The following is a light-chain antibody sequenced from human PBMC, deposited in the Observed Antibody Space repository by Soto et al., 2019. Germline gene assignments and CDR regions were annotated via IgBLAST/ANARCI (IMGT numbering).Light chain of an antibody. CDR3: QQRSNWPPKYT. Sequence: EIVLTQSPATLSLSPGERATLSCRASQSVSSYLAWYQQKPRQVPRLIIYDASNRATGIPARFSGSGSGTDFTLTISSIEPEDFAVYFCQQRSNWPPKYTFGQGTKLEIK. CDR2: DAS. J-gene: IGKJ2*01. V-gene: IGKV3-11*01. CDR1: QSVSSY.